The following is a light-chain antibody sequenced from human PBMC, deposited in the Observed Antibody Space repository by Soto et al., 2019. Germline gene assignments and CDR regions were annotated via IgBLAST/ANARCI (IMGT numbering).Light chain of an antibody. Sequence: QSAPTQPASVSVSPGQSITISCTGTSSDVGGYNYVSWYQQHPGKAPKLIIYEVSVRPSGVSNRFSGSKSGNTASLTISGLQTEDEADYYCSSYTSTSTLLFGGGTKLTVL. J-gene: IGLJ3*02. CDR1: SSDVGGYNY. CDR2: EVS. CDR3: SSYTSTSTLL. V-gene: IGLV2-14*01.